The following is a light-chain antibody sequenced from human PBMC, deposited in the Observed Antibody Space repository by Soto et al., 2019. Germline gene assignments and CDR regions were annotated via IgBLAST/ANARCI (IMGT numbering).Light chain of an antibody. CDR2: LNSDGSH. J-gene: IGLJ2*01. V-gene: IGLV4-69*01. CDR3: QTWVSGIEV. Sequence: QLVLTQSPSASASLGASVKLTCTLSSGHSSYAIAWHQQQPEKGPRYLMKLNSDGSHSKGDGIPDGFSGSSSGAERYLTIYSLQSEDEADYYCQTWVSGIEVFGGGTKLTVL. CDR1: SGHSSYA.